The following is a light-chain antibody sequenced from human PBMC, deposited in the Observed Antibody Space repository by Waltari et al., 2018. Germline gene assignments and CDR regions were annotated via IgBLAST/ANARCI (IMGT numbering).Light chain of an antibody. CDR2: LGS. CDR1: QSLLHSNGYNY. V-gene: IGKV2-28*01. CDR3: MQALQTPLT. Sequence: DIVMTQSPPSLPVTPGEPASIICRSSQSLLHSNGYNYLDWYLQKSGQSPQLLIYLGSNRASGVPDRFSGSGSGTDFTLKISRVEAEDVGVYYCMQALQTPLTFGGGTKVEIK. J-gene: IGKJ4*01.